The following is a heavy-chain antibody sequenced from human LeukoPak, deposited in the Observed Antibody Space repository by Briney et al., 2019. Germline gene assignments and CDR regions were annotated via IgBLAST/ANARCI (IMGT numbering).Heavy chain of an antibody. V-gene: IGHV1-24*01. CDR1: GYTLTELS. CDR2: FDPEDGET. D-gene: IGHD7-27*01. J-gene: IGHJ3*02. CDR3: ATSLSLGPTRDAFDI. Sequence: ASVKVSCKVSGYTLTELSMHWVRQAPGKGLEWMGGFDPEDGETIYAQKFQGRVTMTEDTSTDTAYMELSSLRSEDTAVYYCATSLSLGPTRDAFDIWGQGTMVTVSS.